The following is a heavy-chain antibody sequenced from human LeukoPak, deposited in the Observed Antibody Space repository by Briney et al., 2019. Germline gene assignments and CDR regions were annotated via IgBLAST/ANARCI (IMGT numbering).Heavy chain of an antibody. D-gene: IGHD6-19*01. CDR1: GFTFSSYG. Sequence: PGGSLRLSCAASGFTFSSYGMHWVRQAPGKGLEWVAVISYDGSNKYYTDSVKGRFTISRDNSKNTLYLQMNSLRAEDTAVYYCAREGRPVSGTPLDSWGQGTLVTVSS. V-gene: IGHV3-30*12. CDR2: ISYDGSNK. CDR3: AREGRPVSGTPLDS. J-gene: IGHJ4*02.